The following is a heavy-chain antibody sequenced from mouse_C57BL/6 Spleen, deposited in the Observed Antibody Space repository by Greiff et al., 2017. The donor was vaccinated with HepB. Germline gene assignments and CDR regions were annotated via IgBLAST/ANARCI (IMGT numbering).Heavy chain of an antibody. CDR3: GKNGYDSSDAMDY. V-gene: IGHV2-9*01. D-gene: IGHD1-1*01. Sequence: VQLQESGPGLVAPSQSLSITCTVSGFSLTSYGVDWVRQPPGKGLEWLGVIWGGGSTNYNPALMARLSISKDNSKSQVVLKMNSLRTDEPAMYYCGKNGYDSSDAMDYWGQGTSVTVSS. CDR1: GFSLTSYG. J-gene: IGHJ4*01. CDR2: IWGGGST.